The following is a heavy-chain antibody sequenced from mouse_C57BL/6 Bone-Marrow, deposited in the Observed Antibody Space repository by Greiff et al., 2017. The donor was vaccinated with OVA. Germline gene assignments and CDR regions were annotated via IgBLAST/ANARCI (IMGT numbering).Heavy chain of an antibody. CDR3: ARGGWDGYFDV. Sequence: EVQVVESEGGLVQPGSSMKLSCTASGFTFSDYYMAWVRQVPEKGLEWVANINYDGSSTYYLDSLQSRVSISGDNAKNSVYLQMSSLKSEDTAAYYCARGGWDGYFDVWGTGTTVTVSS. D-gene: IGHD4-1*01. V-gene: IGHV5-16*01. J-gene: IGHJ1*03. CDR2: INYDGSST. CDR1: GFTFSDYY.